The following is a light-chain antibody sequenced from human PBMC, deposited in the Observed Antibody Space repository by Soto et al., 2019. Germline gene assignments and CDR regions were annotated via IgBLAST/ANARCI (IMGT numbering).Light chain of an antibody. Sequence: DIQLTQSPSFLSASVGDRVTITCRASQGISSYLAWYQQKPGKAPKLLIHAASTLQSGVPSRFSGSGSGTEFTLTISSLQPEDFATYYCQQLNSYPTFGQGTRLEIK. CDR1: QGISSY. CDR2: AAS. J-gene: IGKJ5*01. CDR3: QQLNSYPT. V-gene: IGKV1-9*01.